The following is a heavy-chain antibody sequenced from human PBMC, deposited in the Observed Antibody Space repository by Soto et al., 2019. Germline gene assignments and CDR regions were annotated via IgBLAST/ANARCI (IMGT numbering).Heavy chain of an antibody. D-gene: IGHD3-3*01. CDR2: IKQDGSEK. V-gene: IGHV3-7*01. CDR3: ARDPGVVTIFGVVIIGWFDP. CDR1: GFTFSSYW. J-gene: IGHJ5*02. Sequence: ESGGGLVQPGGSLRLSCAASGFTFSSYWMSWVRQAPGKGLEWVANIKQDGSEKYYVDSVKGRFTISRDNAKNSLYLQMNSLRAEDTAVYYCARDPGVVTIFGVVIIGWFDPWGQGTLVTVSS.